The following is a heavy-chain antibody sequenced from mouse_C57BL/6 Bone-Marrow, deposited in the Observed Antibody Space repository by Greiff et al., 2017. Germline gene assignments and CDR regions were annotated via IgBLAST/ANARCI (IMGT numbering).Heavy chain of an antibody. V-gene: IGHV1-69*01. Sequence: VKLQQPGAELVMPGASVKLSCKASGYTFTSYWMHWVKQRPGQGLEWIGEIDPSDSYTNYNQKFKGKSTLTVDKSSSTAYMQLSSLTSEDSAVYYGARGGGKGSFDYWGQGTTLTVSS. CDR2: IDPSDSYT. CDR3: ARGGGKGSFDY. J-gene: IGHJ2*01. CDR1: GYTFTSYW. D-gene: IGHD1-1*01.